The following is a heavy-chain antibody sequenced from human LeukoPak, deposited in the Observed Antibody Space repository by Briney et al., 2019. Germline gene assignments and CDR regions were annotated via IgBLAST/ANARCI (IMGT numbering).Heavy chain of an antibody. CDR1: GYTFTSYA. J-gene: IGHJ4*02. CDR2: INTGNSNT. Sequence: ASVKASCTASGYTFTSYATHWVRQAPRQSHEWMGWINTGNSNTTYSQEFQGRVTITRDTSASTAYMELSSLRSEDTAVYYCARDSYDFGSGYYPDYWGQGTLVTVSS. CDR3: ARDSYDFGSGYYPDY. V-gene: IGHV1-3*03. D-gene: IGHD3-3*01.